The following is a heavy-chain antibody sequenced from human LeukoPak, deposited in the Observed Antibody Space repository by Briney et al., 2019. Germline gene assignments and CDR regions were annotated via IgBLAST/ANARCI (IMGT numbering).Heavy chain of an antibody. CDR3: AREAPYSTDYYDSSGYSAFDY. J-gene: IGHJ4*02. CDR2: IYYSGST. CDR1: GGSISSYY. D-gene: IGHD3-22*01. V-gene: IGHV4-59*01. Sequence: SETLSLTCTVSGGSISSYYWSWIRQPPGKGLEWIGYIYYSGSTNYNPSLKSRVTISVDTSKNQFSLKLSSVTAADTAVYYCAREAPYSTDYYDSSGYSAFDYWGQGTLVTVSS.